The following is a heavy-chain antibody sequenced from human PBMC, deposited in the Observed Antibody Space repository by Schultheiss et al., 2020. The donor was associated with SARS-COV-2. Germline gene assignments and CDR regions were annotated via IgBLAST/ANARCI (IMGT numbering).Heavy chain of an antibody. CDR1: GFTFSSYA. D-gene: IGHD6-19*01. CDR3: TIQQWLDLWYFDL. CDR2: IKSKTDGGTT. V-gene: IGHV3-15*01. J-gene: IGHJ2*01. Sequence: GGSLRLSCSASGFTFSSYAMHWVRQAPGKGLEWVGRIKSKTDGGTTDYAAPVKGRFTISRDDSKNTLYLQMNSLKTEDTAVYYCTIQQWLDLWYFDLWGRGTLVTVSS.